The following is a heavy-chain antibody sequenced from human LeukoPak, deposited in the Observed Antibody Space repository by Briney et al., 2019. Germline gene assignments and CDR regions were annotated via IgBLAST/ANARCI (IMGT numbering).Heavy chain of an antibody. Sequence: GGSLRLSCAASGFSVSSTYMSWVRQAPGKGLEWVSVIHSGGSTYYADSVKGRFTISRDNSKNTLYLQMGSLRAEGMAVYYCARALGAARALGCWGQGTLVTVSS. D-gene: IGHD6-6*01. CDR3: ARALGAARALGC. V-gene: IGHV3-53*05. CDR2: IHSGGST. CDR1: GFSVSSTY. J-gene: IGHJ4*02.